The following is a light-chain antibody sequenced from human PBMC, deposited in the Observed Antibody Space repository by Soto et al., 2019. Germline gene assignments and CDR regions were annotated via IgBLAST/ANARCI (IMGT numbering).Light chain of an antibody. J-gene: IGLJ3*02. CDR1: SGSVSTSSY. Sequence: VVTQEPSFSVSPGGTVTLTCGLSSGSVSTSSYPSWYQQTPGQAPRTLIYSTNTRSSGVPDRFSGSILGNKAALTITGAQADAESDYYSFLYLGSGIRVFGGGTKLTVL. CDR3: FLYLGSGIRV. CDR2: STN. V-gene: IGLV8-61*01.